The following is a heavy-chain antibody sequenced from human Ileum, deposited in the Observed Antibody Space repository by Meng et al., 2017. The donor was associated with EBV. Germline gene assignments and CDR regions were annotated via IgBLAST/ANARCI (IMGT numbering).Heavy chain of an antibody. D-gene: IGHD1-14*01. J-gene: IGHJ4*02. CDR2: IYHSGIT. Sequence: QVRLEEAGPGLVKPSGTLSLNCAGAGGSISSSNWWSWVRQPPGKGLEWIGKIYHSGITIYNPSLKSRVTMSVDNSKNQFSLKLNSMTAADTAVYYCARDPTGGEDHQRVWGQGTLVTVSS. CDR3: ARDPTGGEDHQRV. CDR1: GGSISSSNW. V-gene: IGHV4-4*02.